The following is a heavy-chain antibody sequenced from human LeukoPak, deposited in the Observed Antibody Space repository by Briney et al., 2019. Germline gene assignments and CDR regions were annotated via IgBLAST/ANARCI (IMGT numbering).Heavy chain of an antibody. J-gene: IGHJ6*04. Sequence: GGSLRLSCAASGFTFSSYSRNWVRQAPGKGLECFSSISSSSSYIYYADSVKGRFTISRDNAKNSLYLQMNRLRAEDTAVYYCARATGSYGMDVWGKGTTVTVSS. CDR3: ARATGSYGMDV. CDR2: ISSSSSYI. V-gene: IGHV3-21*01. D-gene: IGHD3-9*01. CDR1: GFTFSSYS.